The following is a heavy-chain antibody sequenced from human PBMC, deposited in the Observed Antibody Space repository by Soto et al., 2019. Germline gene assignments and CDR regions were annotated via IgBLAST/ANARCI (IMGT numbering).Heavy chain of an antibody. D-gene: IGHD3-22*01. CDR2: ISSSSSYI. J-gene: IGHJ3*02. CDR3: ARSGADYYDSSGSYPLDI. V-gene: IGHV3-21*01. CDR1: GFTFSSYS. Sequence: EVQLVESGGGLVKPGGSLRLSCAASGFTFSSYSMNWVRQAPGKGLEWVSSISSSSSYIYYADSVKGRFTISRDNAKNSLYLQMNSLRAEDTAVYYCARSGADYYDSSGSYPLDICGQGTMVTVSS.